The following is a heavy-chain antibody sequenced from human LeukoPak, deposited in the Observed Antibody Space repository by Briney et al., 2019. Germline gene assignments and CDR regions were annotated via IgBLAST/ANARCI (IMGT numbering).Heavy chain of an antibody. V-gene: IGHV4-39*01. Sequence: SETLSLTCTVSGDSISRTNFYWGWIRQPPGKGLEWIGSIYYSGTTNYNPSLKSRVTISVDTSKKQFSLKLSSVTAADTAVYYCARRETMVRGAKFDYWGQGTLVTVSS. CDR2: IYYSGTT. CDR1: GDSISRTNFY. CDR3: ARRETMVRGAKFDY. D-gene: IGHD3-10*01. J-gene: IGHJ4*02.